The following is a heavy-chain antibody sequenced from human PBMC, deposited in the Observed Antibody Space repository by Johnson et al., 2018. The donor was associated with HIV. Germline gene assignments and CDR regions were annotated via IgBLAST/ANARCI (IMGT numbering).Heavy chain of an antibody. CDR3: AREREDYGLDI. D-gene: IGHD4/OR15-4a*01. J-gene: IGHJ3*02. CDR1: GFTFSSYA. Sequence: QVQLVESGGGVVQPGRSLRLSCAASGFTFSSYAMHWVRQAPGEGLEWVAVISYDGSNKYYADSVKGRSTISRDNSKNTLYLQMNSLRAEDTAVYYCAREREDYGLDIWGQGTMVTVSS. V-gene: IGHV3-30-3*01. CDR2: ISYDGSNK.